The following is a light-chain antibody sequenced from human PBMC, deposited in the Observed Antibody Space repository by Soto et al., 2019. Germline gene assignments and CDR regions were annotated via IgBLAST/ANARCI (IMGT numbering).Light chain of an antibody. Sequence: EIVMTQSPATLSVSPGERATLSCRASQSVSSNIAWYQQQPGQAPRLLIYDASMRATGIPARFSGSGSGTEFTLTISSLQSEDFAVYYCQQYNNWPRTFGQGTKVDIK. V-gene: IGKV3-15*01. J-gene: IGKJ1*01. CDR2: DAS. CDR3: QQYNNWPRT. CDR1: QSVSSN.